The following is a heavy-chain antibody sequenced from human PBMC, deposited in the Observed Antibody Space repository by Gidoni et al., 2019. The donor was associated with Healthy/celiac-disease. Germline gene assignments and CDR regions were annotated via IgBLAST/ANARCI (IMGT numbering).Heavy chain of an antibody. Sequence: QLQLQESGPGLVKPSETLSLTCTVSGGSISSSSYYWGWSRQPPGKGLEWLGSIYYSGSNYYNPSLKSRVTISVDTSKNQFSLKLSSVTAADTAVYYCASKNGYSYGCDYWGQGTLVTVSS. V-gene: IGHV4-39*01. CDR2: IYYSGSN. J-gene: IGHJ4*02. D-gene: IGHD5-18*01. CDR3: ASKNGYSYGCDY. CDR1: GGSISSSSYY.